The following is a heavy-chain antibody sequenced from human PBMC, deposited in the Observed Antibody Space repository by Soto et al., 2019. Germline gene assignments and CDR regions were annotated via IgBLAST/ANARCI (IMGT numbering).Heavy chain of an antibody. CDR3: VRGGLGRRRVDY. CDR2: IKEDGSEK. V-gene: IGHV3-7*04. CDR1: GFTFSSYW. D-gene: IGHD1-26*01. J-gene: IGHJ4*02. Sequence: GGSLRLSCAASGFTFSSYWMSWVRQAPGKGLEWVANIKEDGSEKFYVDSLKGRFTISRDNAKNSLYLQMNSLRAEDTAVYYCVRGGLGRRRVDYWGQGTLVTVSS.